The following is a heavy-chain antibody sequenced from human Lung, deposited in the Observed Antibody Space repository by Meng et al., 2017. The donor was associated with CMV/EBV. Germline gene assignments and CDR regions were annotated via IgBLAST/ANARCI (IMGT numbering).Heavy chain of an antibody. V-gene: IGHV3-33*06. Sequence: GGSLRLXCAASGFTFRNFGMHWVRQAPGKGLEWVAVIWYDGSSKYYADSVKGRFTISRDNSKNTLFLLMNSLRAEDTAVYYCAKEDPHTVSFDYWGQGTLVTVSS. D-gene: IGHD4-11*01. CDR1: GFTFRNFG. CDR2: IWYDGSSK. J-gene: IGHJ4*02. CDR3: AKEDPHTVSFDY.